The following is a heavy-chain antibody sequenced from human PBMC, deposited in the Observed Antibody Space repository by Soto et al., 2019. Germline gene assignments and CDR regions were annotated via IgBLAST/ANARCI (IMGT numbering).Heavy chain of an antibody. CDR3: ARGGGVGVAGSAAFDM. CDR1: GYPVTAYY. CDR2: INPATVAA. Sequence: HLVQSGAVVKKPGASVTVSCSASGYPVTAYYMHCVRQAHGRGLEWMGGINPATVAAKYTQTCQGRVTLTKDTAKRTDFMELSCLTSEDSAVFYCARGGGVGVAGSAAFDMWGQGTLVTVAS. V-gene: IGHV1-2*02. D-gene: IGHD3-3*01. J-gene: IGHJ3*02.